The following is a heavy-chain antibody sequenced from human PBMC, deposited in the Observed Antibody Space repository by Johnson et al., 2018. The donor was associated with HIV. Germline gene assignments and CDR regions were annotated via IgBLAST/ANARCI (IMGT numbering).Heavy chain of an antibody. Sequence: QEQLVESGGGVVQPGTSLRLSCAASGFTFSNYAMGWVRQAPGKGLEWVAVVSYDGSNKYYVDSVKGRFTVSRDNSKNTLYLQMNSLRAEDSALYFCASGVDAFDIWGQGTMVTVSS. CDR1: GFTFSNYA. J-gene: IGHJ3*02. V-gene: IGHV3-30*03. CDR3: ASGVDAFDI. CDR2: VSYDGSNK. D-gene: IGHD3-16*01.